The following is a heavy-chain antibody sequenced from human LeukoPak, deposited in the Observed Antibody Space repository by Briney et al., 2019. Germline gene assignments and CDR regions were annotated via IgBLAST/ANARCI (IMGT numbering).Heavy chain of an antibody. J-gene: IGHJ4*02. D-gene: IGHD3-10*01. CDR3: ATESNFGSGSYYYYFDY. CDR2: IYNSGST. V-gene: IGHV4-59*01. CDR1: GGSITSYT. Sequence: PSETLSLTCTVSGGSITSYTWSWIRQAPGMGLEWIGHIYNSGSTDYNPSLKTRVTISVASSKNQITLRLSSVTAADTAVYYCATESNFGSGSYYYYFDYWGQGTLVTVSS.